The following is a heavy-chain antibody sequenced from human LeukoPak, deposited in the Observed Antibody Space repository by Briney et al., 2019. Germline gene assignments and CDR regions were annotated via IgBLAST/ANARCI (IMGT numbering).Heavy chain of an antibody. V-gene: IGHV1-69*04. Sequence: SVKVSCKASGGTFSSYAISWVRQAPGQGLEWMGRIIPILGIANYVQRFQGRVTITADKSTSTAYMELSSLRSEDTAVYYCARTADNYDILTGYYSVLAAFDIWGQGTMVTVSS. J-gene: IGHJ3*02. D-gene: IGHD3-9*01. CDR1: GGTFSSYA. CDR2: IIPILGIA. CDR3: ARTADNYDILTGYYSVLAAFDI.